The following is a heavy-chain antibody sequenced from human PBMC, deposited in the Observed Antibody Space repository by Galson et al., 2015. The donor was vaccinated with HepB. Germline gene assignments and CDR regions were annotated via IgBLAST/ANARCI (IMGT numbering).Heavy chain of an antibody. CDR3: ARYYTGYSSSWFFDY. J-gene: IGHJ4*02. CDR2: INWNGGST. D-gene: IGHD6-13*01. Sequence: SLRLSCAASGFTFDDYGMSWVRQAPGKGLEWVSGINWNGGSTGYADSVKGRFTISRDNAKNSLYLQMNSLRAEDTALYYCARYYTGYSSSWFFDYWGQGTLVTVSS. V-gene: IGHV3-20*04. CDR1: GFTFDDYG.